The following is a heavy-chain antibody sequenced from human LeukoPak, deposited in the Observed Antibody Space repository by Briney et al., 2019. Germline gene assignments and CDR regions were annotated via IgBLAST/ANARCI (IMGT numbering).Heavy chain of an antibody. J-gene: IGHJ4*02. D-gene: IGHD3-22*01. V-gene: IGHV4-59*08. CDR3: AGSSKYYYVAFGY. CDR2: IYNTGST. Sequence: SETLSLTCTVSGVYISSYSWSWIRQPPGKGLEWIGYIYNTGSTNYNPSLKSRVTISVDTSKNQFSLRLSSVTAADTAVYYCAGSSKYYYVAFGYWGQGTLVTVSS. CDR1: GVYISSYS.